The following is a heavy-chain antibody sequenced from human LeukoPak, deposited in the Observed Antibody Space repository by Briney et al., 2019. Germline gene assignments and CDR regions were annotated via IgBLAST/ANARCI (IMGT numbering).Heavy chain of an antibody. J-gene: IGHJ5*02. V-gene: IGHV3-21*01. D-gene: IGHD6-6*01. CDR3: ARDLYSSSSYRFDP. Sequence: GGSMRLSCAASGFTFSSYSMNWVRQAPGKGLEWVSSISSSSSYIYYADSVKGRFTISRDNAKNSLYLQMNSLRAEDTAEYYCARDLYSSSSYRFDPWGQGTLVTVSS. CDR1: GFTFSSYS. CDR2: ISSSSSYI.